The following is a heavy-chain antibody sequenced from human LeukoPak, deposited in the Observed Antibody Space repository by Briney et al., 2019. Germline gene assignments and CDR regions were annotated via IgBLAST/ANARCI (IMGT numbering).Heavy chain of an antibody. Sequence: GESLKISCKSSGYSFSNYWISWVRQMPGKGLEWMGTIYPGDSDTKYSPSFQGQVTISADKSISTAYLQWSSLKASDTAMYYCARRIAAAGSIGTRYFDYWGQGTLVTVSS. J-gene: IGHJ4*02. D-gene: IGHD6-13*01. CDR3: ARRIAAAGSIGTRYFDY. CDR1: GYSFSNYW. V-gene: IGHV5-51*01. CDR2: IYPGDSDT.